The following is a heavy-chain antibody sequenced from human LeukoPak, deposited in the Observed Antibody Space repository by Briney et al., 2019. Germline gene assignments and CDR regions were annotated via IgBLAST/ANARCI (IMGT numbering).Heavy chain of an antibody. V-gene: IGHV3-23*01. CDR3: AKKVVVGATSPYSDFQD. D-gene: IGHD1-26*01. J-gene: IGHJ1*01. CDR2: ISGSGVTT. Sequence: GGSLRLSCVASGFTFSSYAMSWVRQAPGKGLEWVSAISGSGVTTHYAGSVKGRFSISRDNSKNTLYLQTNSLRAEDTALYYCAKKVVVGATSPYSDFQDWGQGTLVTVSS. CDR1: GFTFSSYA.